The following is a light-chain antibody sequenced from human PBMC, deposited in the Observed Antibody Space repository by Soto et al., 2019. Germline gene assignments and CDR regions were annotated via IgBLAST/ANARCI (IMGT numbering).Light chain of an antibody. J-gene: IGLJ1*01. CDR3: QTWGTGIRV. CDR2: VNSDGSH. CDR1: SGHSNYA. Sequence: QSVLTQSPSASASLGASVKLTCTLSSGHSNYAIAWHQQQPEKGPRYLLKVNSDGSHRKGDGSPDRFSGSSSGAQRYLTISSLQSEDEADYYCQTWGTGIRVFGTGTKLTVL. V-gene: IGLV4-69*01.